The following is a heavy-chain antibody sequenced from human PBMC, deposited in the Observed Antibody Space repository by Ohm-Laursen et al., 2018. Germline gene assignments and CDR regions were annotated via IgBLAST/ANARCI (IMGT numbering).Heavy chain of an antibody. CDR2: ISSSSSYI. D-gene: IGHD4/OR15-4a*01. J-gene: IGHJ4*02. CDR3: ARDPYG. V-gene: IGHV3-21*01. Sequence: SLRLSCSASEVTDSPNYMSWVRQAPGKGLEWVSSISSSSSYIYYADSVKGRFTISRDNAKNSLYLQMNSLRAEDTAVYYCARDPYGGGQGTLVTVSS. CDR1: EVTDSPNY.